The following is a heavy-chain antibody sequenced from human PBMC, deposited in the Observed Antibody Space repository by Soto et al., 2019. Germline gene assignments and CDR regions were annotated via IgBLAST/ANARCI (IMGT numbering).Heavy chain of an antibody. Sequence: EVQLVESGGGLVQPGGSLRLSCAASGFTFSSYSMNWVRQAPGKGLEWVSYISSSSSTIYYADSVKGRFTISRDNANNPLYLQMNSLRAEDTAVYYCARQPERIAEIGWFDPWGQGTLVTVPS. CDR1: GFTFSSYS. J-gene: IGHJ5*02. CDR3: ARQPERIAEIGWFDP. CDR2: ISSSSSTI. D-gene: IGHD6-13*01. V-gene: IGHV3-48*01.